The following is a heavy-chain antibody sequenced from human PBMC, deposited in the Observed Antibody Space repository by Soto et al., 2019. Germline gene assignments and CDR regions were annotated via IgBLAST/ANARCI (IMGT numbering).Heavy chain of an antibody. CDR3: AKDVEGGSLFRGAFDY. J-gene: IGHJ4*02. CDR1: RFTFTSYA. D-gene: IGHD1-26*01. V-gene: IGHV3-23*01. Sequence: EVELLESGGGLVQPGGSLRLSCVASRFTFTSYAMSWVRQAPGKGLEWVAAISASGGATIHADSVKGRLTISRDNSKNTLYLQMNSLRAEDTAVYYCAKDVEGGSLFRGAFDYLGQGTQVTVSS. CDR2: ISASGGAT.